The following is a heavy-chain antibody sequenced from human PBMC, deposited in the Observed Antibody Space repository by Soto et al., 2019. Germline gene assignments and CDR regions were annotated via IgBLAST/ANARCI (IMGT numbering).Heavy chain of an antibody. J-gene: IGHJ4*02. CDR2: IIPIFGTA. CDR3: ARRDSSSTSSFDY. D-gene: IGHD6-6*01. V-gene: IGHV1-69*13. Sequence: SVKVSCKASGGTFSSYAISWVRQAPGQGLEWMGGIIPIFGTANYAQKFQGRVTITADESTSTAYMELSSLRSEDTAVYYCARRDSSSTSSFDYWGQGTLVTVSS. CDR1: GGTFSSYA.